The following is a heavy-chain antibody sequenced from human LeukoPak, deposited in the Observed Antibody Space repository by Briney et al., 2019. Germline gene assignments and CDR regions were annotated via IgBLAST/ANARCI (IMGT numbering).Heavy chain of an antibody. V-gene: IGHV1-2*06. J-gene: IGHJ3*02. CDR1: GYTFTGYY. Sequence: ASVKVSCKASGYTFTGYYMHWVRQAPGQGLEWMGRINPNSGGTNYAQKFQGRVTMTRDTSISTAYMELSRLRSDDTAVYYCARVRINWNYSFDIWGQGTMVTVSP. CDR3: ARVRINWNYSFDI. D-gene: IGHD1-7*01. CDR2: INPNSGGT.